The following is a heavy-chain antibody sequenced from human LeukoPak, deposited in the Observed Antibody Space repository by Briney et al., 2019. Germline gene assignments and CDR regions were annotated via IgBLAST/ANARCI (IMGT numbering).Heavy chain of an antibody. D-gene: IGHD3-10*01. Sequence: PSETLSLTCAVSGGSISSSNWWSWVRPPPGKGLEWIGEIYHSGSTNYNPSLKSRVTISVDKSKNQFSLKLSSVTAADTAVYYCARCRGMVRGVFDPWGQGTLVTVSS. CDR2: IYHSGST. CDR3: ARCRGMVRGVFDP. V-gene: IGHV4-4*02. CDR1: GGSISSSNW. J-gene: IGHJ5*02.